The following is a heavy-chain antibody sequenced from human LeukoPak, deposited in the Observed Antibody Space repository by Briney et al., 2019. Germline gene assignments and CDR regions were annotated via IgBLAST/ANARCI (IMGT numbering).Heavy chain of an antibody. D-gene: IGHD4-23*01. CDR1: GFTFSSYE. CDR2: ISSSGSTI. J-gene: IGHJ4*02. V-gene: IGHV3-48*03. Sequence: PGGSLRLSCAASGFTFSSYEMSWVRQAPGKGLEWVSYISSSGSTIYYAASVKGRFTFSRDNAQNSLYLQMNSLRAEDTAVYYCARDYGGNDGGDYFDYWGQGTLVTVSS. CDR3: ARDYGGNDGGDYFDY.